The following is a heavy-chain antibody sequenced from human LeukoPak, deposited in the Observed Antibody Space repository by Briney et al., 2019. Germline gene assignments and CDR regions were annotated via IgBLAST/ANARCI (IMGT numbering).Heavy chain of an antibody. CDR3: ARAPKRILTGYYFDY. Sequence: GGSLRLSCAASGFTVSSNYMSWVRQAPGKGLEWVSVIYSGGSTYYADSVKGRFTISRDNSKNTLCLQMNSLRAEDTAVYYCARAPKRILTGYYFDYWGQGTLVTVSS. CDR2: IYSGGST. CDR1: GFTVSSNY. V-gene: IGHV3-66*01. D-gene: IGHD3-9*01. J-gene: IGHJ4*02.